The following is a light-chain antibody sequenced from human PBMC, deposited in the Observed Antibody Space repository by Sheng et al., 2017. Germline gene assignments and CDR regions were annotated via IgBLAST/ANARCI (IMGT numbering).Light chain of an antibody. Sequence: QSALTQSPSASGSPGQSVTISCTGTSSDVGGYNYVSWYQQHPGKAPKLMIYEVSKRPSGVPXRFSGSKSGNTASLTVSGLQAEDEADYYCSSYAGSNGGVFGTGTKVTVL. CDR3: SSYAGSNGGV. CDR2: EVS. J-gene: IGLJ1*01. CDR1: SSDVGGYNY. V-gene: IGLV2-8*01.